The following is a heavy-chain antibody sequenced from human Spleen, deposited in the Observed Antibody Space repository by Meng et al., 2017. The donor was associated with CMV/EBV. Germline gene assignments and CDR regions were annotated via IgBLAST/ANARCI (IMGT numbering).Heavy chain of an antibody. V-gene: IGHV4-34*09. CDR1: GGSFSGYY. CDR3: ASFPMVRGVEPGY. D-gene: IGHD3-10*01. CDR2: INHSGST. J-gene: IGHJ4*02. Sequence: QVQLQEAGPGLVKPSQTRSLTCTVYGGSFSGYYWSWIRQPPGKGLEWIGEINHSGSTNYNPSLKSRVTISVDTSKNQFSLKLSSVTAADTAVYYCASFPMVRGVEPGYWGQGTLVTVSS.